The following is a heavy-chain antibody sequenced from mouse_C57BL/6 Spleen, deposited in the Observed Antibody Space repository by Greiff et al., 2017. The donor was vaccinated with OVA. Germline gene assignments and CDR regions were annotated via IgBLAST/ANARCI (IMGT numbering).Heavy chain of an antibody. Sequence: EVQLLESGPGLAKPSQTLSLTCSVTGYSITSDYWNWIRKFPGNKLEYMGYISYSGSTYYNPSLKSRISITRDTSKNQYYLQLNSVTTEDTATYYCARSNYGSSYYWYFDVWGTGTTVTVSS. J-gene: IGHJ1*03. V-gene: IGHV3-8*01. CDR3: ARSNYGSSYYWYFDV. CDR2: ISYSGST. CDR1: GYSITSDY. D-gene: IGHD1-1*01.